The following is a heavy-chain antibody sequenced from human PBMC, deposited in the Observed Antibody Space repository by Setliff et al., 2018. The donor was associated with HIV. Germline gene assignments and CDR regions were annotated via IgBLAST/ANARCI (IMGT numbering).Heavy chain of an antibody. CDR3: ARDRNYNWFDP. J-gene: IGHJ5*02. CDR2: IYTSGST. V-gene: IGHV4-61*02. CDR1: GGSISSGSYY. Sequence: SETLSLTCTVSGGSISSGSYYWSWIRQPAGKGLEWIGRIYTSGSTNYNPSLKSRVTISVDTSKNQFSLKLSSVTAADTAVYYCARDRNYNWFDPWGQGILVTVSS. D-gene: IGHD1-7*01.